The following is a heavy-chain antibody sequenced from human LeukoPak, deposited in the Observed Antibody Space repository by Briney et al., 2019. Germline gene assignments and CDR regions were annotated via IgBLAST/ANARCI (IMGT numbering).Heavy chain of an antibody. CDR3: ARDSSGYSGYDSQGFYY. CDR1: GGSISSGGYY. V-gene: IGHV4-31*03. D-gene: IGHD5-12*01. J-gene: IGHJ4*02. Sequence: SETLSLTCTVSGGSISSGGYYWSWIRQHPGKGLEWIGYIYYSGSTYYNPSLKSRVTISVDTSKNQFSLKLSSVTAADTAVYYCARDSSGYSGYDSQGFYYWGQGTLVTVSS. CDR2: IYYSGST.